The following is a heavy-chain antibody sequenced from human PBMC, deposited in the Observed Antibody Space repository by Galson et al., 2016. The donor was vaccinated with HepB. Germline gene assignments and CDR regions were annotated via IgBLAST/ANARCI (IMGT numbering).Heavy chain of an antibody. V-gene: IGHV4-59*01. CDR3: AALLVLGNSRRGNWFDP. Sequence: LSLTCTVSGGSISSYYWSWIRQPPGKGLEWIGYIYNSGNTNYNPSLKSRVTISVDTSKNQFSLKLSSVTAADTAVYYCAALLVLGNSRRGNWFDPWGQGTLVTVSP. J-gene: IGHJ5*02. CDR1: GGSISSYY. D-gene: IGHD4-23*01. CDR2: IYNSGNT.